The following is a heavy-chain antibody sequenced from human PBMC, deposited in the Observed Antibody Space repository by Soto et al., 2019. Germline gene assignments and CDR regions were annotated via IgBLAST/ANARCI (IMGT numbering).Heavy chain of an antibody. CDR1: GFTFSSYA. V-gene: IGHV3-23*01. CDR2: ISGSGGST. J-gene: IGHJ6*02. CDR3: AKGHRSYYYYGMDV. Sequence: GGSLRLSCAASGFTFSSYAMSWVRQAPGKGLEWVSAISGSGGSTYYADSVKGRFTISRDNSKNTLYLQMNSLRAEDTAVYYCAKGHRSYYYYGMDVRGQGTTVTVS.